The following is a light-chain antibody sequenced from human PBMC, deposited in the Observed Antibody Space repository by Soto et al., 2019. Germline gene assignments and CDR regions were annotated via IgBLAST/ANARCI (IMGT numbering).Light chain of an antibody. J-gene: IGKJ1*01. CDR2: GAS. V-gene: IGKV3-15*01. CDR1: QSINTN. CDR3: QQFNNWPPWT. Sequence: ELVMTQSPATLSVSPGERVTLSCRASQSINTNLAWYQQKPGQAPRLLIYGASTRATGVPLRFSGSGSGTEFTLTISSLQSEDSAVYYCQQFNNWPPWTFGQGTKVEIK.